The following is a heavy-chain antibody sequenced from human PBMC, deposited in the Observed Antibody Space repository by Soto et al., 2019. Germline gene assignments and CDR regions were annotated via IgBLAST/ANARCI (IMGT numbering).Heavy chain of an antibody. Sequence: QVQLVESGGGVVQPGRSLRLSCAASGFTFSSYAMHWVRQAPGKGLEWVAVISYDGSNKYYADSVKGRFTISRDNSKNXLXLXXTSLRAEVPAVYYCARDRPPPFVLVPADISWYFDLWGRGTLVTVSS. CDR3: ARDRPPPFVLVPADISWYFDL. J-gene: IGHJ2*01. D-gene: IGHD2-2*01. V-gene: IGHV3-30-3*01. CDR2: ISYDGSNK. CDR1: GFTFSSYA.